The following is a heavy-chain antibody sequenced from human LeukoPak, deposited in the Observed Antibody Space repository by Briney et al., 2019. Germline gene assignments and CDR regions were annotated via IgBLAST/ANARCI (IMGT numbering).Heavy chain of an antibody. CDR1: GFTFSSYW. J-gene: IGHJ4*02. D-gene: IGHD4/OR15-4a*01. V-gene: IGHV3-7*01. CDR2: IKHDGSED. Sequence: GGSLRLSCVASGFTFSSYWMTWVRQTPGKGLEWVANIKHDGSEDYFVDSVKGRFTISRDNAENSLHLQMSSLRAEDTAVYYCARSANYGGHAFFDYWGQGILVIVSS. CDR3: ARSANYGGHAFFDY.